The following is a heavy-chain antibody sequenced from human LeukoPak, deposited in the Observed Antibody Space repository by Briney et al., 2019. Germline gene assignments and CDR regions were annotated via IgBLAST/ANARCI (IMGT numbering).Heavy chain of an antibody. V-gene: IGHV4-34*01. J-gene: IGHJ4*02. D-gene: IGHD3-16*01. CDR3: ARQRSGLGRPLFFFDY. CDR2: INHSGNT. Sequence: SETLSLTCAVYGESFSSYYWSWIRQPPGKGLEWIGEINHSGNTNYNPSLKSRVTISVDTSKNQFSLKLSSVTAADTAVYFCARQRSGLGRPLFFFDYWGLGTLVTFSS. CDR1: GESFSSYY.